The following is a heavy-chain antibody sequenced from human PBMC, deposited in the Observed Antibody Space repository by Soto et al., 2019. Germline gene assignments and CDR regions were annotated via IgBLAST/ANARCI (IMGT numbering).Heavy chain of an antibody. CDR1: GFTFSNAW. J-gene: IGHJ4*02. D-gene: IGHD1-1*01. CDR3: TTGLSNRSYNFDY. CDR2: IKGEADGGTT. V-gene: IGHV3-15*01. Sequence: GGSLRLSCAASGFTFSNAWMSWVRQAPGKGLEWVGRIKGEADGGTTDYAAPVKGRITISRDHSKDTFYLQMNSLKTEDTAVYYCTTGLSNRSYNFDYWGQGIPVTLSS.